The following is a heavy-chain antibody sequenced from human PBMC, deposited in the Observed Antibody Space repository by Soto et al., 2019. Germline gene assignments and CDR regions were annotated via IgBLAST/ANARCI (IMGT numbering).Heavy chain of an antibody. V-gene: IGHV4-34*01. D-gene: IGHD3-3*01. CDR1: GGSFSGYY. CDR2: INHSGST. J-gene: IGHJ6*03. Sequence: LSLTCAVYGGSFSGYYWSWIRQPPGKGLEWIGEINHSGSTNYNPSLKSRVTISVDTSKNQFSLKLSSVTAADTAVYYCAREEYDLWSGHRHYYYYMDVWGKGTTVTVSS. CDR3: AREEYDLWSGHRHYYYYMDV.